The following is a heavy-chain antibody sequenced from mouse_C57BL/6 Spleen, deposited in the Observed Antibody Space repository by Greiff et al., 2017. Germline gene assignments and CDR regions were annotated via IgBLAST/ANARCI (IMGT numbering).Heavy chain of an antibody. CDR2: IHPNSGST. CDR1: GYTFTSYW. Sequence: VQLQQSGAELVKPGASVKLSCKASGYTFTSYWMHWVKQRPGQGLEWIGMIHPNSGSTNYNEKFKSKATLTVDKSSSTAYMQLSSLTSEDSAVYYCARSAGIYDGYSWFAYWGQGTLVTVSA. V-gene: IGHV1-64*01. J-gene: IGHJ3*01. D-gene: IGHD2-3*01. CDR3: ARSAGIYDGYSWFAY.